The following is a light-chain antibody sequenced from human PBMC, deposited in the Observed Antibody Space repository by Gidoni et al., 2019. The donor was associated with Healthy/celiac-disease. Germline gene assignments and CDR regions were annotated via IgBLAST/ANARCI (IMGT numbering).Light chain of an antibody. CDR2: DAS. Sequence: QMPQPPSPLSASVGDRVTITCQASQDISNYLNWYQQKPGKAPKLLIYDASNLETGVPSRFSGSGSGTDFTFTISSLQPEDIATYYCQQYDNLLLIFGGGTKVEIK. CDR3: QQYDNLLLI. CDR1: QDISNY. V-gene: IGKV1-33*01. J-gene: IGKJ4*01.